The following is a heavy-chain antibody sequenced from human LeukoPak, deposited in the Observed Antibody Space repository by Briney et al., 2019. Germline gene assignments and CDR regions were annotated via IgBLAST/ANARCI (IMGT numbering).Heavy chain of an antibody. J-gene: IGHJ4*02. CDR3: ARMLSRAAADTYLDY. V-gene: IGHV1-69*13. D-gene: IGHD6-13*01. CDR1: GGTFSSYA. Sequence: ASVKVSCKASGGTFSSYAISWVRQAPGQGLEWMGGIIPIFGTANYAQKFQGRVTITADESTSTAYMELSSLRSEDTAVYYCARMLSRAAADTYLDYWGQGTLVTVSS. CDR2: IIPIFGTA.